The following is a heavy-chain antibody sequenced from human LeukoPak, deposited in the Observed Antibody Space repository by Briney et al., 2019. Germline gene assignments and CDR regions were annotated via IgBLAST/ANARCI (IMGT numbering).Heavy chain of an antibody. V-gene: IGHV4-39*01. CDR2: IYYSGST. CDR3: ARGEYYDILTGYYKKNWFDP. J-gene: IGHJ5*02. Sequence: SETLSLTCTVSGGSISSRSYYWGWIRQPPGKGLEWIGSIYYSGSTYYNPSLKSRVTISVDTSKSQFSLKLSSVTAADTAVYYCARGEYYDILTGYYKKNWFDPWGQGTLVTVSS. D-gene: IGHD3-9*01. CDR1: GGSISSRSYY.